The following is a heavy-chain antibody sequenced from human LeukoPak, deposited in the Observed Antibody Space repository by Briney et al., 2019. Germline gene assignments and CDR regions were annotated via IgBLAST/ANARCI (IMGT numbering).Heavy chain of an antibody. Sequence: GGSLRLSCPTSGFSFDVYALSWVRQAPGKGLEWVGFIRSRTYGATTDYAASVKGRFTISRDDSKSIAYLHMSSLRTEDTAVYYCTRDRVAYSSSAWDYWGQGTLVTVSS. CDR1: GFSFDVYA. D-gene: IGHD6-6*01. J-gene: IGHJ4*02. CDR2: IRSRTYGATT. V-gene: IGHV3-49*04. CDR3: TRDRVAYSSSAWDY.